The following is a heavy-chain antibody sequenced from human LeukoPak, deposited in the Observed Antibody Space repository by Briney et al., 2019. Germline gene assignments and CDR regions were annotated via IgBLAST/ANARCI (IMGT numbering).Heavy chain of an antibody. J-gene: IGHJ5*02. Sequence: GASVKVSCKASGYTFTSYYMHWVRQAPGQGLEWMGIINHSGGSTSYAQKFQGRVTMTRDTSTSTVYMELSSLRSEDTAVYYCARGIYYGSGSSGFRFDPWGQGTLVTVSS. D-gene: IGHD3-10*01. CDR3: ARGIYYGSGSSGFRFDP. CDR1: GYTFTSYY. CDR2: INHSGGST. V-gene: IGHV1-46*01.